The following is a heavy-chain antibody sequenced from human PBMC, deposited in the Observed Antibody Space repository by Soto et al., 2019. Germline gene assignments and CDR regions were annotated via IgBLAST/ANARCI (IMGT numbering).Heavy chain of an antibody. CDR3: GKVLIGATRHTDFDS. V-gene: IGHV4-39*01. J-gene: IGHJ4*02. Sequence: SETLSLTCAVSGASITSNFYYWGWIRRPPGKGLEWIGSIYFDGSTYYKSSLKSRVTISLDTSKNQFSLKLTSVTAAHTAVYYCGKVLIGATRHTDFDSWGQGSLFTVSS. CDR2: IYFDGST. CDR1: GASITSNFYY. D-gene: IGHD2-21*01.